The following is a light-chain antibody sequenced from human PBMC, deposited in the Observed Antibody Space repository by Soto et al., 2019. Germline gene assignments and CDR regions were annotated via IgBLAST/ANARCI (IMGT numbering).Light chain of an antibody. CDR1: HSISSW. J-gene: IGKJ1*01. CDR2: KAS. V-gene: IGKV1-5*03. CDR3: LQYNSYPWT. Sequence: DIQMTQSPSTLSASVGDRVTITCRASHSISSWLAWYQQKPGKAPKLLIYKASSLESGVPSRFSGSGSGTEFTLPISSLQPDDFATYFCLQYNSYPWTFGQGTTVEIK.